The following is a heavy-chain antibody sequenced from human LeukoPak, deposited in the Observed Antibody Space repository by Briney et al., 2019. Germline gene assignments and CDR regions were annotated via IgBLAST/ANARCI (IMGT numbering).Heavy chain of an antibody. J-gene: IGHJ4*02. D-gene: IGHD3-9*01. CDR3: AKDLRPDYDILTGYYGDFDC. Sequence: GGSLRLSCAASGFTFSSYAMSWVRQAPGKGLEWVSAISGSGGSTYYADSVKGRFTISRGNSKNTLYLQMNSLRAEDTAVYYCAKDLRPDYDILTGYYGDFDCWGQGTLVTVSS. CDR2: ISGSGGST. V-gene: IGHV3-23*01. CDR1: GFTFSSYA.